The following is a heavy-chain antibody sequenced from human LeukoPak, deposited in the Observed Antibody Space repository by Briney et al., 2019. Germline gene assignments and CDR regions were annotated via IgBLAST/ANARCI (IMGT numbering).Heavy chain of an antibody. CDR3: ARGYCSGGSCNWFDP. Sequence: GESLKISCKGSGYILTNYWISWVRQMPGKGLEWMGKIDPSDSYTNYSPSFQGHVTISADKSISTTYLQWSSLKASDTAMYYCARGYCSGGSCNWFDPWGQGTLVTVSS. V-gene: IGHV5-10-1*01. D-gene: IGHD2-15*01. J-gene: IGHJ5*02. CDR2: IDPSDSYT. CDR1: GYILTNYW.